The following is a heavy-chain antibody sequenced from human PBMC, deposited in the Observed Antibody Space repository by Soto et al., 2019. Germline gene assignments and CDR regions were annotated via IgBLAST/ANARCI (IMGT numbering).Heavy chain of an antibody. CDR1: GGSISSSSYY. J-gene: IGHJ4*02. V-gene: IGHV4-39*01. D-gene: IGHD3-22*01. CDR3: AGEGKVVVTLDY. CDR2: IYYSGST. Sequence: PSETLSLTCSVSGGSISSSSYYWGWIRQPPGKGLEWIGSIYYSGSTYYNPSLKSRVTISVDTSKNQFSLKLSSVTAADTAVYYCAGEGKVVVTLDYWGQGTLVTVS.